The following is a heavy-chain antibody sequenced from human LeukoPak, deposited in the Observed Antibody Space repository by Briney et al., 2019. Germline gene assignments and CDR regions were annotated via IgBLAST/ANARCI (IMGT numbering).Heavy chain of an antibody. J-gene: IGHJ4*02. V-gene: IGHV1-8*01. CDR1: GYTFTSYD. CDR3: GRGGCGSGGKFDY. CDR2: MNPNSGDT. Sequence: ASVKVSCKASGYTFTSYDINWVRQAPGQGLEWMGWMNPNSGDTVYVQKFEGRVTMTRSSSISTAYMELSSLRSEDTAIYCCGRGGCGSGGKFDYWGQGTLVTVSS. D-gene: IGHD3-10*01.